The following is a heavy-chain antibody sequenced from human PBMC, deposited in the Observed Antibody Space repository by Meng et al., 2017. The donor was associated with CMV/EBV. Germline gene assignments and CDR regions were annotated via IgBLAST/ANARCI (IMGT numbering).Heavy chain of an antibody. J-gene: IGHJ4*02. Sequence: SLKISCAASGFTFDDYAMHWVRQAPGKGLEWVSGINWNSGDIGYADSVKGRFTISRDNAKNSLYPQMNSLRDEDTALYYCAKDIRGYWYSLEYWGQGTLVTVSS. CDR2: INWNSGDI. CDR1: GFTFDDYA. D-gene: IGHD2-2*03. CDR3: AKDIRGYWYSLEY. V-gene: IGHV3-9*01.